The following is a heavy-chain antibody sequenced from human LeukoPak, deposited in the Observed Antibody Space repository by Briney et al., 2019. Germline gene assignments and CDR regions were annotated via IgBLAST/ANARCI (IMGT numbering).Heavy chain of an antibody. Sequence: SVKVSCKASGGTFSSYAISWVRQAPGQGLEWMGGIIPIFGTANYAQKFQGRVTITADKSTSTAYMELSSLRSEDTAVYYCAKGRRVDGGNTADYYYYYYMDVWGKGTTVTISS. CDR1: GGTFSSYA. J-gene: IGHJ6*03. D-gene: IGHD4-23*01. V-gene: IGHV1-69*06. CDR3: AKGRRVDGGNTADYYYYYYMDV. CDR2: IIPIFGTA.